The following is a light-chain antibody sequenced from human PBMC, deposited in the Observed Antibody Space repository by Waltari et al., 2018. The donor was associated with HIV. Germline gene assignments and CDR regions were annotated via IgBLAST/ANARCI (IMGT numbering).Light chain of an antibody. V-gene: IGKV3-11*01. Sequence: EIVLIQSPASLSLSPGDRDTLSCRASQSVITYLGWYQQKPGQAPRLLIFDSKRASGIPARFSGSGSGTDFTLTISGLEPDDSAIYYCQHHHSWPFTFGQGTRLEI. CDR2: DS. J-gene: IGKJ5*01. CDR3: QHHHSWPFT. CDR1: QSVITY.